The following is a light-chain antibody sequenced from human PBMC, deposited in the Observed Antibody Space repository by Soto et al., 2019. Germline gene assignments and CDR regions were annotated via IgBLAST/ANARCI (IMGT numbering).Light chain of an antibody. V-gene: IGKV3-15*01. Sequence: IVLTQSPATLPVSPGERATLSCRASQSVGSNLAWFQQKPGQAPRLHIYGSSTRATGVPARFSGSGSGADFTLTISNLQSEDFAVYYCQQYTNWPPITFGQGTRLEIK. CDR2: GSS. CDR1: QSVGSN. CDR3: QQYTNWPPIT. J-gene: IGKJ5*01.